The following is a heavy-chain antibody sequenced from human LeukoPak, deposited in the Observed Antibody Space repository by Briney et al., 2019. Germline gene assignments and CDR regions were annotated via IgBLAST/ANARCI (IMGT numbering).Heavy chain of an antibody. Sequence: GSLRLSCAASGFTFSSYAMSWVRQAPGKGLEWIGSIYYSGSTYYNPSLKSRVTISIDTSKNQFSLKLSSVTAADTAVYYCARQKSPVAGLDYWGQGTLVTVSS. CDR3: ARQKSPVAGLDY. CDR1: GFTFSSYA. CDR2: IYYSGST. V-gene: IGHV4-38-2*01. J-gene: IGHJ4*02. D-gene: IGHD6-19*01.